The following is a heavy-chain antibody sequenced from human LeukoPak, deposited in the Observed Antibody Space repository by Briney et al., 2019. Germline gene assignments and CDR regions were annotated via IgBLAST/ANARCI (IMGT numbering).Heavy chain of an antibody. V-gene: IGHV1-8*01. D-gene: IGHD6-19*01. Sequence: GASVKVSCKASGYTFTSYDINWVRQATGQGLEWMGWMNPNSGNTGYAQKFQGRVTMTRNTSISTAYMELSSVRSEDTAVYYCARGKQWLVSFDYWGQGTLVTVSS. CDR2: MNPNSGNT. J-gene: IGHJ4*02. CDR1: GYTFTSYD. CDR3: ARGKQWLVSFDY.